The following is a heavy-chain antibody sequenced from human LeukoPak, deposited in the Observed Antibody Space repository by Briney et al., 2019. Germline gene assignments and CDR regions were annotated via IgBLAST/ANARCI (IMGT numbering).Heavy chain of an antibody. D-gene: IGHD3-22*01. CDR3: ARDYYYDSSGLGY. V-gene: IGHV4-30-2*01. Sequence: SETLSLTCAVSGGSISSGGYSWSWIRQPPGKGLEWIGYIYHSGSTYYNPSLKSRVTISVDRSKNQFSLKLSSVTAADTAVYYCARDYYYDSSGLGYWGQGTLVTVSS. CDR2: IYHSGST. J-gene: IGHJ4*02. CDR1: GGSISSGGYS.